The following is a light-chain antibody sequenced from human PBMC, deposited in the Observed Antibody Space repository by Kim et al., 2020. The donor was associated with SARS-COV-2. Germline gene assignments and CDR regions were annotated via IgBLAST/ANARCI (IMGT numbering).Light chain of an antibody. Sequence: VSPRERATHSCRASQSVTSNLAWYQQRPGQAPRLLIYGASIRATGIPDRFSGSGSGTEFTLTISSLQPEDFALYYCQQYNRWPPYIFGQGTKLEI. CDR3: QQYNRWPPYI. CDR1: QSVTSN. J-gene: IGKJ2*01. V-gene: IGKV3-15*01. CDR2: GAS.